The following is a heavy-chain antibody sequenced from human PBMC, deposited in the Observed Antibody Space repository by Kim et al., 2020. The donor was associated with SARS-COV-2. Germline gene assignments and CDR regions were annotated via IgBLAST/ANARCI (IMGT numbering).Heavy chain of an antibody. J-gene: IGHJ4*02. CDR2: I. V-gene: IGHV3-48*02. CDR3: ARGFSGYYFDY. D-gene: IGHD1-26*01. Sequence: IYYADSVKGRFTISRDNAKNSLFLQVNSLGDEDTAVYYCARGFSGYYFDYWGQGTLVTVSS.